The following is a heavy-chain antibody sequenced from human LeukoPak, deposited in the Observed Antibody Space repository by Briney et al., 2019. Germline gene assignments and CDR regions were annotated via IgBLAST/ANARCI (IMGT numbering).Heavy chain of an antibody. J-gene: IGHJ4*02. CDR3: ARDQGSLTRSWYTGY. V-gene: IGHV1-2*06. CDR2: INPYSGDT. Sequence: ASVKVSCKXSGYTFTGYHIHWVRQAPGQGLEWMGRINPYSGDTNFAQKFQGRVTMTRDTSITTAYMDLSSLTPDDTAVYFCARDQGSLTRSWYTGYWGQGNQVTVSS. D-gene: IGHD6-13*01. CDR1: GYTFTGYH.